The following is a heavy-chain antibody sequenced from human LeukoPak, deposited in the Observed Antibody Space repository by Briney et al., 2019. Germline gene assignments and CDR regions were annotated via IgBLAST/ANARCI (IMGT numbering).Heavy chain of an antibody. CDR2: ISSSSRTI. V-gene: IGHV3-48*02. Sequence: GSLRLSCAASGFSFSSYSMNWVRQAPGKGLEWVSYISSSSRTIYYADSVKGRLTISRDNAKKSLYVQMNSLRDEDTAVYYCAREGGNYPFDYWGQGTLVTVSS. D-gene: IGHD1-26*01. CDR3: AREGGNYPFDY. CDR1: GFSFSSYS. J-gene: IGHJ4*02.